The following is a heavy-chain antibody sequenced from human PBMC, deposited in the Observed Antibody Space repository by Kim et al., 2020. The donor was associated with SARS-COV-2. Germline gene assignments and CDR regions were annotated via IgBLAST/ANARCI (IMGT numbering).Heavy chain of an antibody. D-gene: IGHD6-13*01. Sequence: GSTYDVDYVKGRFTISRDNSKNTVYLQMNSLRAEDTAVYYCAKQLNGLGHYWGQGTLVTVSS. V-gene: IGHV3-66*01. CDR3: AKQLNGLGHY. J-gene: IGHJ4*02. CDR2: GST.